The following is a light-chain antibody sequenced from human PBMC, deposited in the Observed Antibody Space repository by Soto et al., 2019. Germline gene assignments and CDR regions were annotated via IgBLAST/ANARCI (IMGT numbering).Light chain of an antibody. J-gene: IGKJ5*01. CDR3: QQYGTSPIY. CDR1: QSVSSSY. Sequence: IVMTQCPAIMSLSPWERANICCRASQSVSSSYLSWYQQKPGQAPRLLIYGASTRATGIPARFSGSGSGTEFTLTVSRLEPEDFAVYYCQQYGTSPIYFGQGTGLEIK. CDR2: GAS. V-gene: IGKV3D-7*01.